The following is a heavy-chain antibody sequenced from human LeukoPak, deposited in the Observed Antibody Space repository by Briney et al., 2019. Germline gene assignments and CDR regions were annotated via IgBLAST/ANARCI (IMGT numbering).Heavy chain of an antibody. J-gene: IGHJ3*02. D-gene: IGHD3-22*01. Sequence: GGSLRLSCAASGFTVSSNYMSWVRQAPGKGLEWVSVIYSGGSTYYADSVKGRFTISRDNSKNTLYLQMNSLRAEDTAVYYCARGAGVVVTTDAFDIWGQGTMVTVSS. CDR2: IYSGGST. CDR1: GFTVSSNY. V-gene: IGHV3-66*01. CDR3: ARGAGVVVTTDAFDI.